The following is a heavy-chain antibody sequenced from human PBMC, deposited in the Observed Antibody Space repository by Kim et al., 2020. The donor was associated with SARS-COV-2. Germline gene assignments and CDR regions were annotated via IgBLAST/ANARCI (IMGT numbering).Heavy chain of an antibody. CDR3: ARGVSGSGLSYYFDY. CDR1: GGSISSGGYS. J-gene: IGHJ4*02. Sequence: SETLSLTCAVSGGSISSGGYSWSWIRQPPGKGLEWIGYIYHSGSTYYNPSLKSRVTISVDRSKNQFSLKLSSVTAADTAVYYCARGVSGSGLSYYFDYWGQGTLVTVSS. CDR2: IYHSGST. V-gene: IGHV4-30-2*01. D-gene: IGHD2-15*01.